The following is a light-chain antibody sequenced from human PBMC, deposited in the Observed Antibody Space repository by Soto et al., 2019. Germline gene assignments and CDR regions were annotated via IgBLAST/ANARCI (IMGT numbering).Light chain of an antibody. Sequence: QSVLTQPPSVSAAPGQKVTISCSGSSSNIGNNYVSWYQQLPGTAPKLLIYDNNKRPSGIPDRFSGFKSGTSATLGITGLQTGDEADYYCGTWDSSLSAGVFGGGTKLTAL. J-gene: IGLJ2*01. V-gene: IGLV1-51*01. CDR3: GTWDSSLSAGV. CDR2: DNN. CDR1: SSNIGNNY.